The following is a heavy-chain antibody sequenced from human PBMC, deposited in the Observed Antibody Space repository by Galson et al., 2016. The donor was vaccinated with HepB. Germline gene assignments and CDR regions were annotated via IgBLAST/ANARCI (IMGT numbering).Heavy chain of an antibody. Sequence: PLSLTCTVSGCSISASDDCWSWSRQPPGKGLEWIGYLSYSARTYYNPSLGGRPSLSVDTSKNRFSMKLNSVTAADTAVYYCACADTGRDGYSYGMDVWGQGTTTTVSS. V-gene: IGHV4-30-4*01. CDR1: GCSISASDDC. CDR3: ACADTGRDGYSYGMDV. J-gene: IGHJ6*02. CDR2: LSYSART. D-gene: IGHD5-18*01.